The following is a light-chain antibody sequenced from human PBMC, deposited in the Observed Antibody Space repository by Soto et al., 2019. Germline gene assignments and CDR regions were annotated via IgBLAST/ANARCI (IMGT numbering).Light chain of an antibody. CDR3: QQYVHKIT. V-gene: IGKV1-33*01. J-gene: IGKJ4*01. CDR1: QDISNH. CDR2: DAS. Sequence: DIQMTQSPSSLSASVGDRVTITCQARQDISNHLHWYQQKPGKAPELLIYDASNFETGVPSRFSGSGSGADFAFTISSLQPDDIATYYCQQYVHKITFGGGTKVEIK.